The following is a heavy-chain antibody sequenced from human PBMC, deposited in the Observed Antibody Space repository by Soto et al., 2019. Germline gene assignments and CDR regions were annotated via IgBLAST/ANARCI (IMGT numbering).Heavy chain of an antibody. J-gene: IGHJ6*02. CDR3: ARSGYQLPSGYHFYGMDV. CDR1: GGTFNTYA. V-gene: IGHV1-69*01. CDR2: IMPIFGKA. Sequence: QVQLVQSGAEVKKPGSSVKVSCKASGGTFNTYAISWVRQAPGQGLEWMGGIMPIFGKANYAQKFQGRVTITADEPTSTAHMEVSSLRSDDTAVYYCARSGYQLPSGYHFYGMDVWGQGTTVTVPS. D-gene: IGHD2-2*01.